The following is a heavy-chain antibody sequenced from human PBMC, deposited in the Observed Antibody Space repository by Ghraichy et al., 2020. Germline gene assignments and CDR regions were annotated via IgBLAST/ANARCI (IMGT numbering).Heavy chain of an antibody. V-gene: IGHV4-4*02. Sequence: TLSLTCAVSGGSISSSNWWSWVRQPPGKGLEWIGEIYHSGSTNYNPSLKSRVTISVDKSKNQFSLKLSSVTAADTAVYYCARSQGYCSSTSRLDAFDIWGQGTMVTVSS. D-gene: IGHD2-2*01. CDR3: ARSQGYCSSTSRLDAFDI. J-gene: IGHJ3*02. CDR1: GGSISSSNW. CDR2: IYHSGST.